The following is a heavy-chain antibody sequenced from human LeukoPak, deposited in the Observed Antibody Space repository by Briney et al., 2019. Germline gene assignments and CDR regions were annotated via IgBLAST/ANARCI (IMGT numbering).Heavy chain of an antibody. CDR1: GDSINSLDL. CDR2: MYLSGTT. CDR3: AGLVGRYSSGLYYYYFDY. Sequence: SETLSLTCTVSGDSINSLDLWSWVRQPPGKGLEWIGEMYLSGTTHSNPSVKSRVTISIDKSKNQFFLDLSSVTAADTAVYYCAGLVGRYSSGLYYYYFDYWGQGTLVTVSS. V-gene: IGHV4-4*02. J-gene: IGHJ4*02. D-gene: IGHD3-22*01.